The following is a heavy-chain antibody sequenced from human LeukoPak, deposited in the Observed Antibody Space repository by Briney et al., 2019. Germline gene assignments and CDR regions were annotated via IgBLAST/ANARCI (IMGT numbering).Heavy chain of an antibody. D-gene: IGHD3-22*01. J-gene: IGHJ3*02. CDR3: ARDRGYYDTSGYYGDAFDI. CDR2: IYTSGST. V-gene: IGHV4-4*07. CDR1: GDSISSYY. Sequence: SETLSLTCTVSGDSISSYYWNWIRQPAGKGLEWIGRIYTSGSTNYNPSLKSRVTMSVDTSKNQFSLNLTSVTAADTAVYYCARDRGYYDTSGYYGDAFDIWGQGTKVTVSS.